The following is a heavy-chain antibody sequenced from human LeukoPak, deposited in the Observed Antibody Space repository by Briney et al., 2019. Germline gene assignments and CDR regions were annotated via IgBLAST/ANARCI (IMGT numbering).Heavy chain of an antibody. D-gene: IGHD3-16*02. V-gene: IGHV1-69*04. CDR3: ARDQDVKILLGVIAYDAFDI. CDR2: IIPILGIA. CDR1: GGTFSSYA. J-gene: IGHJ3*02. Sequence: SVKVSCKASGGTFSSYAISWVRKAPGQGLEWMGRIIPILGIANYAQKFQGRVTITADKSTSTAYMELSSLRSEDTAVYYCARDQDVKILLGVIAYDAFDIWGQGTMVTVSS.